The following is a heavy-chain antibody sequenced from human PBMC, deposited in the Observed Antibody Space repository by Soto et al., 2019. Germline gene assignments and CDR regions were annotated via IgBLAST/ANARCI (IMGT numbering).Heavy chain of an antibody. Sequence: GGSLRLSCAASGFTFSSYGMHWVRQAPGKGLEWVAVISYDGSNKYYADSVKGRFTISRDSAKNSLYLEMNSLRAEDTAVYYCARESEDLTSNFDYWGQGTLVTVSS. CDR3: ARESEDLTSNFDY. V-gene: IGHV3-30*03. CDR2: ISYDGSNK. J-gene: IGHJ4*02. CDR1: GFTFSSYG.